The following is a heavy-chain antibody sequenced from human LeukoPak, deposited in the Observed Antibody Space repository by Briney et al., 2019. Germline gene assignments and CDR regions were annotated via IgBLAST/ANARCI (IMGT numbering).Heavy chain of an antibody. CDR3: ASGSGWFNDAFDI. CDR1: GGSFSGYY. V-gene: IGHV4-34*01. CDR2: INHSGST. D-gene: IGHD6-19*01. Sequence: SETLSLTCAVYGGSFSGYYWSWIRQPPGKGLEWIGEINHSGSTNYNPSLKSRVTISVDTSKNQFSLKLSSVTAAGTAVYYCASGSGWFNDAFDIWGQGTMVTVSS. J-gene: IGHJ3*02.